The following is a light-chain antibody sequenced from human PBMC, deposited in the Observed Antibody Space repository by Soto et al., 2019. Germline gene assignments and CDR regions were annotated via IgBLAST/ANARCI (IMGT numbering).Light chain of an antibody. V-gene: IGKV3-20*01. Sequence: EIVLTQSPGTLSLSPLERATLXWRPSQSVSSSYLAWYQQKPGQAPRLLIYGASSRATGIPDRFSGSGSGTDFTLTISRLEPEDFAVYYCQQYGSSPQTFGQGTKVDIK. CDR2: GAS. CDR3: QQYGSSPQT. J-gene: IGKJ1*01. CDR1: QSVSSSY.